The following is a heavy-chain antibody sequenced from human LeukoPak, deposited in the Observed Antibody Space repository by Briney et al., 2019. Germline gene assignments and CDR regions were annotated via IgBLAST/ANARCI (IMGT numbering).Heavy chain of an antibody. J-gene: IGHJ3*02. D-gene: IGHD5-12*01. CDR3: ATYGYARAFDI. CDR1: GYTFSCYY. CDR2: INPSGGRT. Sequence: ASVKVSCKASGYTFSCYYIKWVRQAPGQGLEWVGIINPSGGRTSYAQKFQGRLTMTRDMSTSTVFMELSSLRSEDTAVYYCATYGYARAFDIWGQGTMVTVSS. V-gene: IGHV1-46*01.